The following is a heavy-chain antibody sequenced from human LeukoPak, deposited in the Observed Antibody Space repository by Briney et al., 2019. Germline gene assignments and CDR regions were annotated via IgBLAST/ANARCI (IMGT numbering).Heavy chain of an antibody. CDR2: ISFHGTET. CDR1: GFTFNTYA. D-gene: IGHD6-13*01. Sequence: PGGSLRLSCAASGFTFNTYAMHWVRQAPGKGLEWVAAISFHGTETYYADSVNGRFTISRDNSKNTLYPQMNSLRGGDTAVFYCTRGRLGGQPLATPEYDFWGQGTLVTVSS. V-gene: IGHV3-30*03. J-gene: IGHJ4*02. CDR3: TRGRLGGQPLATPEYDF.